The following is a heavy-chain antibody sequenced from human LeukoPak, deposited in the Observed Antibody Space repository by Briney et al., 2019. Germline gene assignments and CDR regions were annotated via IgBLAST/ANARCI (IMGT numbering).Heavy chain of an antibody. CDR1: GFTFSSYG. CDR2: ISYDGNNK. V-gene: IGHV3-30*18. Sequence: GGSLRLSCSASGFTFSSYGMHWVRQAPGKGLEWVAIISYDGNNKYYADSVKGRFTISRDNSKNTLYPQMKSLKAGDQAVEYCGKPFVWIVVVTRLDYWGQGTLVTVSS. J-gene: IGHJ4*02. D-gene: IGHD3-22*01. CDR3: GKPFVWIVVVTRLDY.